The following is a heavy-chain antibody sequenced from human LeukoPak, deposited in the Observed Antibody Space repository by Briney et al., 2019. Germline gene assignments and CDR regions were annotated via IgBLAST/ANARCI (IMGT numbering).Heavy chain of an antibody. CDR2: MNPNSGNT. CDR3: ARSSIPYYYDSSGYDPPDY. J-gene: IGHJ4*02. V-gene: IGHV1-8*01. D-gene: IGHD3-22*01. CDR1: GYTFTSYD. Sequence: ASVKVSCKASGYTFTSYDINWVRQATGQGLEWMGWMNPNSGNTGYAQKFQGRVTMTRDTSTSTVYMELSSLRSEDTAVYYCARSSIPYYYDSSGYDPPDYWGQGTLVTVSS.